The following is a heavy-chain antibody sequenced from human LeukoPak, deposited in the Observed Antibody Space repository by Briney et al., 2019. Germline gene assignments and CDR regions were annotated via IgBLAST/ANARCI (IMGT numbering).Heavy chain of an antibody. V-gene: IGHV1-18*01. J-gene: IGHJ5*02. CDR1: GYTFTSYG. D-gene: IGHD3-10*01. Sequence: ASVKVSCKASGYTFTSYGISWVRQAPGQGLEWMGWISAYNGNTNYAQKLQGRVTMTTDTSTSTAYMELRSLRSDDTAVYYCATMVRGPNKHNWFDPWGQGTLVTVSS. CDR2: ISAYNGNT. CDR3: ATMVRGPNKHNWFDP.